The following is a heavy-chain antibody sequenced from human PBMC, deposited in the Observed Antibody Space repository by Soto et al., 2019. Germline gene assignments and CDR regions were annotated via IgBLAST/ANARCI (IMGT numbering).Heavy chain of an antibody. D-gene: IGHD1-1*01. V-gene: IGHV1-18*04. CDR1: GYSLTSHG. Sequence: ASVKVSRKASGYSLTSHGITWVRQAPGKGLEWMGCISANSGNTKYAQKVQGRVTMTTDTSTSTVYMQLASLRSDDTAIFYCARTHHGVPYYGLDVWGQGAAVTVSS. J-gene: IGHJ6*02. CDR2: ISANSGNT. CDR3: ARTHHGVPYYGLDV.